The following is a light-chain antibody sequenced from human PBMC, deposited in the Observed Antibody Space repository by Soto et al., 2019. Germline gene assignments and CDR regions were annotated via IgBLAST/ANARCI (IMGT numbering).Light chain of an antibody. V-gene: IGKV3-20*01. Sequence: EIVLTQSPGTLSLSPGERATLSCRASQSVSSSYLAWYQQKPGQAPRLLIYGASSRATGIPDRFSGSGSGTEVTLTISRLEPEDFAVYYCQQYGTSPPHTFGQGTKLEIK. J-gene: IGKJ2*01. CDR3: QQYGTSPPHT. CDR2: GAS. CDR1: QSVSSSY.